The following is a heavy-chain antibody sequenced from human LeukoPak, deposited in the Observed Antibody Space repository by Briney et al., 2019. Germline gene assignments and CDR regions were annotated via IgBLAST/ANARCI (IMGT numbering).Heavy chain of an antibody. D-gene: IGHD1-14*01. CDR1: GYSFTSYG. V-gene: IGHV1-18*01. CDR3: ARANNVRGYYGMDV. CDR2: ISAYNGNT. J-gene: IGHJ6*02. Sequence: ASVKVSCKASGYSFTSYGISWVRQAPGQGLEWMGWISAYNGNTNYAQKLQGRVTMTTDTSTSTAYMELRSLGSDDTAVYYCARANNVRGYYGMDVWGQGTTVTVSS.